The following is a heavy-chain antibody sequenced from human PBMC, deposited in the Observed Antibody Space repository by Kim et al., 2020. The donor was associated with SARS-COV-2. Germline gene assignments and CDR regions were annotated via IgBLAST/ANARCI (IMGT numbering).Heavy chain of an antibody. J-gene: IGHJ4*02. CDR3: ARGGGDPGIAASARFYYFGY. V-gene: IGHV4-34*01. CDR2: INHSGST. D-gene: IGHD6-13*01. CDR1: GGSFSGYY. Sequence: SETLSLTCAVYGGSFSGYYWSWIRQPPGKGLEWIGEINHSGSTNYNPSLKSRVTISVDTSKNQFSLKLSSVTAADTAVYYCARGGGDPGIAASARFYYFGYWGQGILAIVSS.